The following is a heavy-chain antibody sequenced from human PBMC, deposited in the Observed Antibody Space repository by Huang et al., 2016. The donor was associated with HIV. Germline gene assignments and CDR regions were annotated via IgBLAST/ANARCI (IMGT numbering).Heavy chain of an antibody. CDR3: VRDPRIQSWLNYFDY. Sequence: EVQLVESGGGLVQPGGSLRLSCAASGFTFSSYWMHWVRQAPGKGLVWGSRMNSDGSRSGYADSVKGRFTISRDNAKNTLYLQMNSLRAEDTAVYYCVRDPRIQSWLNYFDYWGQGTLVSVSS. CDR2: MNSDGSRS. V-gene: IGHV3-74*01. CDR1: GFTFSSYW. D-gene: IGHD3-22*01. J-gene: IGHJ4*02.